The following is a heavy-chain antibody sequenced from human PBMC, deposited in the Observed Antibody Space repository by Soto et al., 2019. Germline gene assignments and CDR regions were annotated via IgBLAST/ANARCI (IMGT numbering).Heavy chain of an antibody. CDR3: ARDDYSNYGYYYGMDV. Sequence: ASVKVSCKASGYTFTSYYMHWVRQAPGQGLEWMGIINPSGGSTSYAQKFQGRVTTTRDTSTSTVYMELSSLRSEDTAVYYCARDDYSNYGYYYGMDVWGQGTTVTVSS. V-gene: IGHV1-46*01. D-gene: IGHD4-4*01. CDR2: INPSGGST. CDR1: GYTFTSYY. J-gene: IGHJ6*02.